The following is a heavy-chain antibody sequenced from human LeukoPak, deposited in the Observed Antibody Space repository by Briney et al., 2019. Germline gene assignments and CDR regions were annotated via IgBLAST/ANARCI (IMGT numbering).Heavy chain of an antibody. CDR2: ISYDGSNK. J-gene: IGHJ4*02. CDR3: ASGIAAASGYFDY. V-gene: IGHV3-30-3*01. D-gene: IGHD6-13*01. CDR1: GFTFSSYA. Sequence: GRSLRLSCAASGFTFSSYAMHWVRQAPGKGLEGVAVISYDGSNKYYADSVKGRFTISRDNSKNTLYLQMNSLRAEDTAVYYCASGIAAASGYFDYWGQGTLVTVSS.